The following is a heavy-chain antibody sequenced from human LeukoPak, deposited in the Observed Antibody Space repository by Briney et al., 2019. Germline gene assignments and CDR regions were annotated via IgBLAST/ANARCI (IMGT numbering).Heavy chain of an antibody. V-gene: IGHV3-7*03. CDR3: AKAPIDYDFWSGSNWFDP. CDR1: GFSFSSYW. D-gene: IGHD3-3*01. J-gene: IGHJ5*02. CDR2: IKQDGSEK. Sequence: GGYLRLSCAASGFSFSSYWMSWVRQAPGKGLEWVANIKQDGSEKYHVDSVKGRFTISRDNSKSTLYLQMNSLRAEDTAVYYCAKAPIDYDFWSGSNWFDPWGQGTLVTVSS.